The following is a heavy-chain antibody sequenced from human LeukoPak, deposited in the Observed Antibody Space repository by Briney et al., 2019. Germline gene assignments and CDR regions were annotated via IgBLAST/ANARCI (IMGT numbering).Heavy chain of an antibody. CDR3: ARSYFKMASAS. Sequence: GGSLRLSCTASGFTFGDYAMSWFRQAPGTGLEWVGFIRSKAYGGTTEYAASVKGRFTISRDNAKNSLYLQMNSLRAEDTAVYYCARSYFKMASASWGQGTLVTVSS. D-gene: IGHD3-10*01. CDR1: GFTFGDYA. J-gene: IGHJ5*02. CDR2: IRSKAYGGTT. V-gene: IGHV3-49*03.